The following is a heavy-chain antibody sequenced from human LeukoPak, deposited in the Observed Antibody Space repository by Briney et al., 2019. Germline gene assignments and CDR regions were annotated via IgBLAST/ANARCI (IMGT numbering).Heavy chain of an antibody. D-gene: IGHD5-12*01. V-gene: IGHV3-23*01. CDR2: ISDDSSNT. CDR3: AKGSGLDY. CDR1: GFTFSSYS. J-gene: IGHJ4*02. Sequence: GGSLRLSCVASGFTFSSYSMNWVRQAPGKGLDWVSSISDDSSNTYSADSVKGRFTISRDNSRNTLYLQMNSLKAEDTAGYYCAKGSGLDYWGRGTLVTVSS.